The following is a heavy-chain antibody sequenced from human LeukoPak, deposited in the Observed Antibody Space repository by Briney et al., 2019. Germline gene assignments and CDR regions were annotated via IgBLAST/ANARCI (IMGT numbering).Heavy chain of an antibody. Sequence: GASVKVSCKASGYTFTSYYMHWVRQAPGQGLEWMGRIIPIFGTANYAQKFQGRVTITTDESTSTAYMELSSLRSEDTAVYYCARDLRDGYSSFDYWGQGTLVTVSS. J-gene: IGHJ4*02. CDR2: IIPIFGTA. CDR1: GYTFTSYY. V-gene: IGHV1-69*05. CDR3: ARDLRDGYSSFDY. D-gene: IGHD5-24*01.